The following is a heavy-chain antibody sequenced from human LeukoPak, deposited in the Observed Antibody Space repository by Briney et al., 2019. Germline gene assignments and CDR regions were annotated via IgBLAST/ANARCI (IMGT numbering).Heavy chain of an antibody. D-gene: IGHD3-22*01. CDR3: ASFPGYYYDSSGYYYEDY. CDR2: IYYSGST. V-gene: IGHV4-59*01. J-gene: IGHJ4*02. Sequence: SETLSLTCTVSGGSISSYYWSWIRQPPGKGLEWIGYIYYSGSTNYNPSLKSRVTISVDTSKNQFSLKLSSVTAADTAVYYCASFPGYYYDSSGYYYEDYWGQGTLVTVSS. CDR1: GGSISSYY.